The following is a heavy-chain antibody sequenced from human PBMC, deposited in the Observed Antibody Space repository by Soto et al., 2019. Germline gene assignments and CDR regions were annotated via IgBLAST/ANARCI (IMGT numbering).Heavy chain of an antibody. J-gene: IGHJ4*02. CDR1: GFTFRTYW. CDR3: ARDGDNWNGFDY. Sequence: EVQLVESGGGLVQPGGSLRLSCAASGFTFRTYWMNWVRQAPGKGLEWVANIKEDGSKKNFVDSVKGRFTISRDNAKNLLYLQMTSLRTEGTAVYYCARDGDNWNGFDYWGQGTLVTVPS. V-gene: IGHV3-7*01. D-gene: IGHD1-20*01. CDR2: IKEDGSKK.